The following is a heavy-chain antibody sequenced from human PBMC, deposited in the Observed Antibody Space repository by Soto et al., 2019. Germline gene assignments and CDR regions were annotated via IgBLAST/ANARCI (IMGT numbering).Heavy chain of an antibody. CDR1: GDSISSYY. J-gene: IGHJ5*02. Sequence: SETLSLTCTVSGDSISSYYWSWIRQPAGKGLEWIGRFYSSGSANYNPSLQSRVTMSIDTSKNQFSLKLSSVTAADTAVYYCARVPIIVEIPPAPSGWFDPWGQGTLVTVS. CDR2: FYSSGSA. D-gene: IGHD2-2*01. CDR3: ARVPIIVEIPPAPSGWFDP. V-gene: IGHV4-4*07.